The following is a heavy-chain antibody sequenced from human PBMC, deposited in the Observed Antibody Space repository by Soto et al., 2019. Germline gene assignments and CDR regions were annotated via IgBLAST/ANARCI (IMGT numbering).Heavy chain of an antibody. J-gene: IGHJ4*02. CDR2: IYYSGST. V-gene: IGHV4-59*01. D-gene: IGHD3-10*01. Sequence: SETLSLTCTVSGGSISSYYWSWIRQPPGKGLEWIGYIYYSGSTNYNPSLKSRVTISVDTSKNQFSLKLSSVTAADTAVYYCARTPGALYFDYWGQGTLVTVSS. CDR3: ARTPGALYFDY. CDR1: GGSISSYY.